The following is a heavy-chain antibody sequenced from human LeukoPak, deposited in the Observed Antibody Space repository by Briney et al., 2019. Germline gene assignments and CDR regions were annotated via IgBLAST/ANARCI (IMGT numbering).Heavy chain of an antibody. J-gene: IGHJ4*02. CDR3: AREDTAMVVCDY. Sequence: GASVKVSCKASGGTFIIYGISWVRQARGQGLEWMGRIIPMHGITNYAQKFQGRVTITADKSTSTVYMELSSLTSEDTAIYYCAREDTAMVVCDYWGQGTLVTVSS. CDR2: IIPMHGIT. CDR1: GGTFIIYG. D-gene: IGHD5-18*01. V-gene: IGHV1-69*04.